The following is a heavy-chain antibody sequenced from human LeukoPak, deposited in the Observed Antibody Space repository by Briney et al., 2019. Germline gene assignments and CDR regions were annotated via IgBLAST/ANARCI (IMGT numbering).Heavy chain of an antibody. J-gene: IGHJ4*02. CDR2: ISYDGSNK. V-gene: IGHV3-30-3*01. CDR1: GFTFSSYA. CDR3: VRGYSTGSENYFDR. Sequence: PGGSLRLSCAASGFTFSSYAMHWVRQAPGKGLEWVAVISYDGSNKYYADSVEGQFTISRDNSKNSLYLQMSSLRPDDTAMYYCVRGYSTGSENYFDRWGLGTLVTVSS. D-gene: IGHD6-19*01.